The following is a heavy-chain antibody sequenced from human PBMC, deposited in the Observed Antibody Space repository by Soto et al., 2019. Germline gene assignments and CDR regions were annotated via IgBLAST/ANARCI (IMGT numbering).Heavy chain of an antibody. D-gene: IGHD4-17*01. CDR2: IYYSGST. J-gene: IGHJ5*02. CDR1: GGSISSGGYY. V-gene: IGHV4-31*03. CDR3: ARGQEYYGDYVDWFDP. Sequence: QVQLQESGPGLVKPSQTLSLTCTVSGGSISSGGYYWSWLRQHPGKGLEWIGYIYYSGSTYYNPSLKSRVTISVDTSKNQFFLKLSSVTAADTAVYYCARGQEYYGDYVDWFDPWGQGTLVTVSS.